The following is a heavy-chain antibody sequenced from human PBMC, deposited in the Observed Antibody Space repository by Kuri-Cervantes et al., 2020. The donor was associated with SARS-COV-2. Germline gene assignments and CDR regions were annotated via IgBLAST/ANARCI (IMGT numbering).Heavy chain of an antibody. CDR2: IYFTGST. Sequence: ESLKISCAVSGGSISSNSHYWGWIRQLPDKGLEWIGTIYFTGSTYYNPSLRSRVTISIDTSKDRFSLTLNSVTATDAAVYYCSRRSWAYYFDFWGQGSLVTVSS. J-gene: IGHJ4*01. D-gene: IGHD7-27*01. CDR1: GGSISSNSHY. CDR3: SRRSWAYYFDF. V-gene: IGHV4-39*01.